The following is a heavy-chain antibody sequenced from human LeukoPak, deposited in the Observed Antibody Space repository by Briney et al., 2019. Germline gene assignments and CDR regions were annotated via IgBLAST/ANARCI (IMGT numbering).Heavy chain of an antibody. CDR1: GFTFISYW. J-gene: IGHJ4*02. V-gene: IGHV3-7*02. CDR2: ISQDGTES. D-gene: IGHD6-19*01. CDR3: ATLPAVADSYYFDY. Sequence: PGGSLRLSCVASGFTFISYWMTWVRQAPGKGLEWVAQISQDGTESYSVDSVRGRFTISGDNAKNTLYLRMNSLRAGDTAVYYCATLPAVADSYYFDYWGQGTLVTVSS.